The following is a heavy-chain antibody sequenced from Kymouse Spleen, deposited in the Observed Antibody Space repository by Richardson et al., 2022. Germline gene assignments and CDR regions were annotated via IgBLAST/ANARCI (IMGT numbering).Heavy chain of an antibody. V-gene: IGHV6-1*01. CDR3: AREVLDILTGPPYGMDV. Sequence: QVQLQQSGPGLVKPSQTLSLTCAISGDSVSSNSAAWNWIRQSPSRGLEWLGRTYYRSKWYNDYAVSVKSRITINPDTSKNQFSLQLNSVTPEDTAVYYCAREVLDILTGPPYGMDVWGQGTTVTVSS. J-gene: IGHJ6*02. D-gene: IGHD3-9*01. CDR1: GDSVSSNSAA. CDR2: TYYRSKWYN.